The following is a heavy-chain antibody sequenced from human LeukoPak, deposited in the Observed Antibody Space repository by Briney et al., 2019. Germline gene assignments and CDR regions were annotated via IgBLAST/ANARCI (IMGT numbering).Heavy chain of an antibody. CDR3: ATEAESNYYGALFDY. D-gene: IGHD3-22*01. Sequence: GGSLRLSCAASGFTFSTYAMSWVRQAPGKGLEWVSAISGSGGSTYYADSVKGRFTISRDNSKNTLYLQMNSLRAEDTAVYYCATEAESNYYGALFDYWGQGTLVTVSS. CDR1: GFTFSTYA. J-gene: IGHJ4*02. CDR2: ISGSGGST. V-gene: IGHV3-23*01.